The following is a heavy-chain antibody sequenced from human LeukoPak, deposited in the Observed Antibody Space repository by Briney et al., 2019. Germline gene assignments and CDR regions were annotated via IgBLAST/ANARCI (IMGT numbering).Heavy chain of an antibody. CDR2: ISYDGSNK. Sequence: PGRSLRLSCAASGFTFSSYAVHWLRQAPGKGLEWVAVISYDGSNKYYADSVKGRFTTSRDNSKNTLYLQMNSMRAEDTAVYYCAELGITMIGGVWRNGGTVTTSS. CDR1: GFTFSSYA. V-gene: IGHV3-30*04. D-gene: IGHD3-10*02. J-gene: IGHJ6*01. CDR3: AELGITMIGGV.